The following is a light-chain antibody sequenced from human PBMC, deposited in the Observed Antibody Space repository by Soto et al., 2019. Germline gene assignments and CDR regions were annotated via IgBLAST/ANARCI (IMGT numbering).Light chain of an antibody. J-gene: IGKJ1*01. CDR1: QSISSW. CDR3: QQYGLYWS. Sequence: DIQMTQSPSTLSASVGDRVTITCRASQSISSWLAWYQQKPGKAPNLLIYDASSLQSGVPSRFSVSGSGTEFTHTISSLQPDDFATYYCQQYGLYWSFGQGTKVEIK. V-gene: IGKV1-5*01. CDR2: DAS.